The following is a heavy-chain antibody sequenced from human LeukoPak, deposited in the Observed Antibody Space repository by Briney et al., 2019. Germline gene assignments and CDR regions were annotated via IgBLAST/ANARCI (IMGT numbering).Heavy chain of an antibody. Sequence: PSGTLSLTCAVSGGSTRGSYWWSWVRQPPGKGLEWIGEIFYSESTNYNPSLKSRVRISLDKSKNEFSLEMTSVTAADTAVYFCARFDYFGSGSRSFDPWGQGILVTVSS. D-gene: IGHD3-10*01. CDR1: GGSTRGSYW. J-gene: IGHJ5*02. V-gene: IGHV4-4*02. CDR3: ARFDYFGSGSRSFDP. CDR2: IFYSEST.